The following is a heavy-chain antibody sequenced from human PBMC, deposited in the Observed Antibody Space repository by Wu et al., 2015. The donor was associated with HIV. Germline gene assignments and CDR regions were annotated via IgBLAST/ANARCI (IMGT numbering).Heavy chain of an antibody. V-gene: IGHV1-18*01. CDR2: ITAYNGNT. D-gene: IGHD3-22*01. J-gene: IGHJ5*02. CDR3: AREGEYYYDSSGYYYTGTNWFDP. Sequence: QAQLVQSAGEMKKPGASVRVSCKASGYNFGSYGINWVRQAPGQGLEWMGWITAYNGNTNYTRGRLTLTTDTSTSTAYMDLRNLRSDDTAVYYCAREGEYYYDSSGYYYTGTNWFDPWGQGTLVTVSS. CDR1: GYNFGSYG.